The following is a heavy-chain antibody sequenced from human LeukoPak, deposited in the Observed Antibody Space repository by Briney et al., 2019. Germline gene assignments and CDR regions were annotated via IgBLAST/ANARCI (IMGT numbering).Heavy chain of an antibody. Sequence: GGSLRLSCATSGFTVSDNYMSWVRQAPGKGLEWVSVMYSGGDTYYADSVKGRFTFSRDISKNTLYLQMNGLRTEDTAMYYCARDAPQVPAAGVLASWGQGTLVTVSS. V-gene: IGHV3-53*01. J-gene: IGHJ5*02. D-gene: IGHD6-13*01. CDR2: MYSGGDT. CDR1: GFTVSDNY. CDR3: ARDAPQVPAAGVLAS.